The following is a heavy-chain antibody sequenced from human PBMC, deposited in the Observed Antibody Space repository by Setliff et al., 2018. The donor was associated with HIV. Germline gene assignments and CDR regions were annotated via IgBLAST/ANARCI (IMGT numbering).Heavy chain of an antibody. V-gene: IGHV4-59*01. CDR3: TKGRLGQADY. J-gene: IGHJ4*02. D-gene: IGHD4-17*01. CDR1: GGSISASY. Sequence: SETLSLTCAVSGGSISASYWNWIRQFPGEGLEWIGYIYYSGSTKYNPSHKRRVTISIDKSRKYFSLKLPSVTAADTAMYFWTKGRLGQADYWGQGTLVTVSS. CDR2: IYYSGST.